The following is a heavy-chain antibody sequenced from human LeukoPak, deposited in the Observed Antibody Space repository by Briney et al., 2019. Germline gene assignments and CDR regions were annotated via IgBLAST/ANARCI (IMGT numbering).Heavy chain of an antibody. CDR1: GFTFSR. Sequence: GGSLRLSCSASGFTFSRMSWVREAPGEGLGWGSNIKQAGSQAYYLDSVRGRFPISRDNAKNSVSLQMSSLRAEDTAVYYCARDSRFCTSSNCRGDAFDLWGQGTMVTVTS. J-gene: IGHJ3*01. V-gene: IGHV3-7*01. CDR2: IKQAGSQA. CDR3: ARDSRFCTSSNCRGDAFDL. D-gene: IGHD2-8*01.